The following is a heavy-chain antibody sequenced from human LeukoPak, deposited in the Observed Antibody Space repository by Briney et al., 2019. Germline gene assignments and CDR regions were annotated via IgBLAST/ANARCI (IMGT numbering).Heavy chain of an antibody. J-gene: IGHJ4*02. CDR1: GSSMNYYY. CDR2: VFYSGST. V-gene: IGHV4-59*08. CDR3: ARRVYSGNHFDY. D-gene: IGHD1-26*01. Sequence: SETLSLTCAVSGSSMNYYYWTWMRQPPGRGLEWIGYVFYSGSTNYNPSLKSRVTISLDTSKNQFSLRLTSVTAADTAVYYCARRVYSGNHFDYWGQGILVTVSS.